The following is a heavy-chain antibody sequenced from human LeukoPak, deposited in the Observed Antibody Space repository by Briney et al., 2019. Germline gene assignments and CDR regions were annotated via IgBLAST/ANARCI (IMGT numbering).Heavy chain of an antibody. CDR1: GFTFSDQY. CDR3: ARAPITVAGIDY. D-gene: IGHD6-19*01. CDR2: TGNKANSYTT. V-gene: IGHV3-72*01. J-gene: IGHJ4*02. Sequence: PGGSLRLSCAASGFTFSDQYMDWVRQAPGKGLEWVGRTGNKANSYTTEYAASVKGRFIISRDDSKNSLYLQMNSLKTEDTAVYYCARAPITVAGIDYWGQGTLVTVSS.